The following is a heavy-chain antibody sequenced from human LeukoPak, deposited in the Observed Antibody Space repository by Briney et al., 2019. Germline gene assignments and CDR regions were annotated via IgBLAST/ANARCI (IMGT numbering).Heavy chain of an antibody. Sequence: SETLSLTCTVSGGSIRRYYWSWIRQPPGKGLEWIGEINHSGSTNYNPSLKSRVTISLGTSKNQFALKLRPVPAAAKAVYSCPRETGSGSYYDYYYYYHVDVGGTGTPVT. CDR3: PRETGSGSYYDYYYYYHVDV. D-gene: IGHD3-10*01. CDR2: INHSGST. J-gene: IGHJ6*03. CDR1: GGSIRRYY. V-gene: IGHV4-34*01.